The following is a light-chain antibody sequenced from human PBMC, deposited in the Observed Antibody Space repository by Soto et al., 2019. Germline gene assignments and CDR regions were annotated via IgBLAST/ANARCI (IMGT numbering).Light chain of an antibody. CDR2: GAS. CDR3: QQYGSSPQT. V-gene: IGKV3-20*01. CDR1: QSVSSSY. Sequence: EIVLTQSPGTLSLSPGERATLSCRASQSVSSSYLAWYQQKPDQAPRLLIYGASSRATGIPDRFSGSRSGTDFTLTISRLEPEDFAVYYCQQYGSSPQTFGQGTKVEIK. J-gene: IGKJ1*01.